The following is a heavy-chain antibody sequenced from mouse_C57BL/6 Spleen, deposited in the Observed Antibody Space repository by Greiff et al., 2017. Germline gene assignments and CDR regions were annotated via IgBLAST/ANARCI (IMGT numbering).Heavy chain of an antibody. Sequence: QVQLQQPGAELVKPGASVKLSCKASGYTFTSYWMHWVKQRPGQGLEWIGMIHPNRGSTNYNEKFKSKATLTVAKSSSTAYMQLSSLTSEDSAVYYGARGDYDYDGWYFDVWGTGSTVTVSS. CDR2: IHPNRGST. CDR1: GYTFTSYW. J-gene: IGHJ1*03. V-gene: IGHV1-64*01. D-gene: IGHD2-4*01. CDR3: ARGDYDYDGWYFDV.